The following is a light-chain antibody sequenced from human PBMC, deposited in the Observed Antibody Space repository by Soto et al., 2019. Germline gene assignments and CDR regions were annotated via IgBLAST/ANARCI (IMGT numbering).Light chain of an antibody. J-gene: IGKJ1*01. CDR3: QQHSHWPPWT. Sequence: EIVLTQSPGTLSLSPGERATLSCRATQSVSSTYLAWFQQKPGQAPRLLIYGASIRATGIPDRFSGSGSGTAFTLTISRLEPEDFAVYYCQQHSHWPPWTFGQGTRVEIQ. CDR2: GAS. V-gene: IGKV3D-20*02. CDR1: QSVSSTY.